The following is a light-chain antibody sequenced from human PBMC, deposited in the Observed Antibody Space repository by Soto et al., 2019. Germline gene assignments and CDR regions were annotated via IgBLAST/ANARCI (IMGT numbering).Light chain of an antibody. CDR1: QGIKNY. J-gene: IGKJ4*01. Sequence: DIQLTQSPTFLSASVGDRVTITCRASQGIKNYLGWYQQKPGKAPKFLIFGASSLQSGVPSRFSGRGSGTEFTLTIGSLQPEDFASYYCQQFYSDPLTFGGGTKVEIK. V-gene: IGKV1-9*01. CDR2: GAS. CDR3: QQFYSDPLT.